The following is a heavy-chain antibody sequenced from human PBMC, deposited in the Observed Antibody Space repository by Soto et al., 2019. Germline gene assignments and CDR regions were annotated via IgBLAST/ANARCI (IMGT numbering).Heavy chain of an antibody. CDR1: GGSFSGYY. J-gene: IGHJ4*02. Sequence: QVQLQQWGAGLLKPSETLSLTCAVYGGSFSGYYWSWIRQPPGKGLEWIGEINHSGSTNYNPSLKRRVTISVDTSKNQFSLKLSSVTAADTAVYYCARGHYAAAGASLWGGRDYWGQGTLVTVSS. V-gene: IGHV4-34*01. CDR2: INHSGST. CDR3: ARGHYAAAGASLWGGRDY. D-gene: IGHD6-13*01.